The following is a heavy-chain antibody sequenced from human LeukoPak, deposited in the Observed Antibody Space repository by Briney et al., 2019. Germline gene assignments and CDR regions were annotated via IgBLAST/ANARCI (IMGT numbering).Heavy chain of an antibody. V-gene: IGHV3-9*01. Sequence: GGSLRLSCAASGFTFDDYAIHWVRQAPGKGLEWVSGISWNSGNIGYADSVKGRFTISRDNAKNFLYLQMNSLRAEDTALYYCAKVDSSSWFLGYYFDYWGQGTLVTVSS. CDR2: ISWNSGNI. CDR3: AKVDSSSWFLGYYFDY. CDR1: GFTFDDYA. J-gene: IGHJ4*02. D-gene: IGHD6-13*01.